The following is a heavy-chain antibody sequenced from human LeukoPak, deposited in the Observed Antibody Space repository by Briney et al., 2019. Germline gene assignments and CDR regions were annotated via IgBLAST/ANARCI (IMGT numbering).Heavy chain of an antibody. CDR3: AREESIGRYQFLHEY. CDR2: ISPYNGNT. D-gene: IGHD1-26*01. V-gene: IGHV1-18*01. Sequence: ASVKVSCKASGYTFTSYYLYWVRQAPGQGLEWMGWISPYNGNTKYLQKFQGRVTMTTDTSTSTASMEVRSLRSDDTAVYYCAREESIGRYQFLHEYWGQGTLVTVSS. J-gene: IGHJ4*02. CDR1: GYTFTSYY.